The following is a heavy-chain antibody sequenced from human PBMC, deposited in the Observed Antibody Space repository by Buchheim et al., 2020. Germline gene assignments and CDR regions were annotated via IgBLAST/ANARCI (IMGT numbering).Heavy chain of an antibody. J-gene: IGHJ4*02. Sequence: QVQLAESGGGLVKPGGSLRISCAASGFTFSDYYMTWIRQAPGKGPDWVAYISSSGDIIKYADSVKGRFTISRDSAKNSLYLHMNSLRVEDTASYYCANSRHAGGWYPDDWGQGTL. CDR1: GFTFSDYY. V-gene: IGHV3-11*01. D-gene: IGHD6-19*01. CDR3: ANSRHAGGWYPDD. CDR2: ISSSGDII.